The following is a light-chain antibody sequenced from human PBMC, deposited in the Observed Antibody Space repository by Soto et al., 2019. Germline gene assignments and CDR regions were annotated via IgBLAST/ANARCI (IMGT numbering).Light chain of an antibody. CDR3: SSYAGSYTFVV. CDR2: DVS. J-gene: IGLJ2*01. Sequence: QSALTQPRSVSGSPGQSVTISCTGPSSDVGAYAYVSWYQQDPGKAPKVLIYDVSERPSGVPDRFSGSKSDNTASLNISGLQAEDEAYYYCSSYAGSYTFVVFGGGTKLTVL. V-gene: IGLV2-11*01. CDR1: SSDVGAYAY.